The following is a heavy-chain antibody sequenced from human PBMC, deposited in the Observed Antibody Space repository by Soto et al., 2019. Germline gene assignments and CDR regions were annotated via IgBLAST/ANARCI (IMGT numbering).Heavy chain of an antibody. D-gene: IGHD3-3*02. CDR2: IIPMSDSP. CDR1: GGAFHSSA. Sequence: QVQLVQSGAEVKKPGSSVKVSCKVSGGAFHSSALNWVRQAPGQGLEWIGGIIPMSDSPNYAEEFQGRVNIIADISTTAAYMEVRSLRADDTAVYYCALAPNWTYHLSRYWGQGTLVIVSS. CDR3: ALAPNWTYHLSRY. J-gene: IGHJ4*02. V-gene: IGHV1-69*06.